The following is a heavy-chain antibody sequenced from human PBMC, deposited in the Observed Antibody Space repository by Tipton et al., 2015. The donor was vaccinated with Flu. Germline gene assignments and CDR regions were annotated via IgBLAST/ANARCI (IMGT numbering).Heavy chain of an antibody. J-gene: IGHJ6*02. CDR1: GGSISSYF. CDR3: ARDQCNWGPCDYYYGMDV. D-gene: IGHD7-27*01. CDR2: VSASGSI. Sequence: TLSLTCTVSGGSISSYFWTYIRQPAGGGLEWIGRVSASGSINYNPSLRSRVTMSVDTSKNQFSLKLRSVTAADTAVYYCARDQCNWGPCDYYYGMDVWGQGP. V-gene: IGHV4-4*07.